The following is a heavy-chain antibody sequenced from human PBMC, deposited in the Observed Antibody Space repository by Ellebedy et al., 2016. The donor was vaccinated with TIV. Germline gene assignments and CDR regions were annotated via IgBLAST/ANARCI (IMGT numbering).Heavy chain of an antibody. J-gene: IGHJ4*02. CDR2: ISADASKE. V-gene: IGHV3-30*04. CDR3: ARWVRRATTVEGTGFDY. CDR1: GFTFSSFS. Sequence: GGSLRLXXAASGFTFSSFSMHWVRQAPGKGLEWVAVISADASKEYYADSVQGRLTISRDNFKNTLYLQMNSLTAEDTAVYYCARWVRRATTVEGTGFDYWGQGTLVTVSS. D-gene: IGHD4-11*01.